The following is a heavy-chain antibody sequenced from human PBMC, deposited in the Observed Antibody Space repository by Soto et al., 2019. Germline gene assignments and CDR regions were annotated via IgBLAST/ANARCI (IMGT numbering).Heavy chain of an antibody. D-gene: IGHD3-22*01. CDR1: GGSISSGGYS. V-gene: IGHV4-30-2*01. CDR2: IYHSGST. J-gene: IGHJ4*02. CDR3: ARYDSSGYYPASDY. Sequence: PSETLSLTCAVSGGSISSGGYSWSWIRQPPGKGLEWIGYIYHSGSTYYDPSLKSRVTISVDRSKNQFSLKLSSVTAADTAVYYCARYDSSGYYPASDYWGQGTLVTVSS.